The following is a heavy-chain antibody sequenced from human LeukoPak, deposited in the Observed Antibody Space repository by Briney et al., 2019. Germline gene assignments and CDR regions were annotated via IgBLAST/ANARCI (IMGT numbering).Heavy chain of an antibody. D-gene: IGHD7-27*01. CDR1: GYTFTSHY. Sequence: GASVKVSCKASGYTFTSHYMHWVRQAPGQGLEWMGIINPSGGSTSYAQKFQGRVTMTRDTSTSTVYMELSSLRSEDTAVYYCARQRGLLGSHLNYYFDYWGQGTLVTVSS. CDR3: ARQRGLLGSHLNYYFDY. CDR2: INPSGGST. V-gene: IGHV1-46*01. J-gene: IGHJ4*02.